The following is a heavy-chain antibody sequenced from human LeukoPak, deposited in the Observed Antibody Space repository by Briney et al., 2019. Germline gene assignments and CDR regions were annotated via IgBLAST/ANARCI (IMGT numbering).Heavy chain of an antibody. D-gene: IGHD2-2*01. J-gene: IGHJ5*02. CDR3: AAVPAAMENNWFDP. CDR1: GGSISSYY. CDR2: IYYSGST. Sequence: SETLSLTCTVSGGSISSYYWSWIRQPPGKGLEWIGYIYYSGSTNYNPSLKSRVTISVDTSKNQFPLKLSSVTAADTAVYYCAAVPAAMENNWFDPWGQGTLVTVSS. V-gene: IGHV4-59*01.